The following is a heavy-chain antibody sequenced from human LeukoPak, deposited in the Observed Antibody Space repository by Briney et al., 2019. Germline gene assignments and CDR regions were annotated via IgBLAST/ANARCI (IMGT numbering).Heavy chain of an antibody. J-gene: IGHJ4*01. CDR1: GFTFTDYW. Sequence: GGSLRLSCAVSGFTFTDYWMNWVRQAPGKGLEWVASIRQDGGEKSYVDSVKGRFTISRDNTKSSLYLQINSLRAEDTAVYYCASDGTAAGLYFDLWGQGTLVTVSS. D-gene: IGHD6-13*01. V-gene: IGHV3-7*01. CDR2: IRQDGGEK. CDR3: ASDGTAAGLYFDL.